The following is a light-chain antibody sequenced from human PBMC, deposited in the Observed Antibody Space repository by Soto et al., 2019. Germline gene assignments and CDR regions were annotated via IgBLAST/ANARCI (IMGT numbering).Light chain of an antibody. CDR1: QSVNIN. CDR3: QQYRSWPRT. V-gene: IGKV3-15*01. J-gene: IGKJ1*01. CDR2: GAS. Sequence: EIVLTQSPATLSVSPGARVPLSCRARQSVNINLAWYQQKPGQAPRLLIYGASTRATDMSGTFSGRGSGTEFTLTISNVRPEDFAVYYCQQYRSWPRTFGQGTKVDIK.